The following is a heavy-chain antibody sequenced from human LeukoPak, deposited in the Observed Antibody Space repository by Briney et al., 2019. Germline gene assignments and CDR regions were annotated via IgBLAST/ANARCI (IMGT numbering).Heavy chain of an antibody. D-gene: IGHD4-17*01. CDR3: ARPYGDYPYNWFDP. CDR1: GYTFTSYY. V-gene: IGHV1-46*01. CDR2: INPSGGST. Sequence: ASVKVSCKASGYTFTSYYMHWVRQAPGQGLEWMGIINPSGGSTSYAQKFQGRVTITADESTSTAYMELSSLRSEDTAVYYCARPYGDYPYNWFDPWGQGTLVTVSS. J-gene: IGHJ5*02.